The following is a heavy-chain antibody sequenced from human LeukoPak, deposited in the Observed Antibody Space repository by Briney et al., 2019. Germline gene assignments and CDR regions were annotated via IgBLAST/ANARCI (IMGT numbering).Heavy chain of an antibody. CDR3: AKFPLGYSYGAYFDY. D-gene: IGHD5-18*01. J-gene: IGHJ4*02. Sequence: GRSLRLSCAASGFIFSSYGMHWVRQAPGKGLEWVAVISYDGSNKYYADSVKGRFTISRDNSKNTLYLQMNSLGAEDTAVYYCAKFPLGYSYGAYFDYWGQGTLVTVSS. V-gene: IGHV3-30*18. CDR2: ISYDGSNK. CDR1: GFIFSSYG.